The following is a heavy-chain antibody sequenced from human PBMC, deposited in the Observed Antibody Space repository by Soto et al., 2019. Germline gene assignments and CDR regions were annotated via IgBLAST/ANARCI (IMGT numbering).Heavy chain of an antibody. J-gene: IGHJ5*02. V-gene: IGHV4-30-2*01. CDR2: IYHSGGT. CDR1: GGSISSGGYS. D-gene: IGHD2-15*01. Sequence: SETLSLTCAVSGGSISSGGYSWSWIRQPPGKGLEWIGYIYHSGGTYYNPSLKSRVTISVDRSKNQFSLKLSSVTAADTAVYYCARQGVVAADNWFDPWGQGTLVTVSS. CDR3: ARQGVVAADNWFDP.